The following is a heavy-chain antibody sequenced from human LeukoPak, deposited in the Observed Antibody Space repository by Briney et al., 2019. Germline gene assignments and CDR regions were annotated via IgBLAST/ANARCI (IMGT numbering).Heavy chain of an antibody. CDR1: GYTFTGYY. J-gene: IGHJ4*02. CDR3: ARAISCGGDCYPSYFDY. V-gene: IGHV1-2*02. CDR2: INPNSGGT. Sequence: ASVKVSCKASGYTFTGYYMHWVRQAPGQGLEWMGWINPNSGGTNYAQKFQGRVTMTRDTSISTAYMELSRLRSDDTAVYYCARAISCGGDCYPSYFDYWGQGPRSPSPQ. D-gene: IGHD2-21*02.